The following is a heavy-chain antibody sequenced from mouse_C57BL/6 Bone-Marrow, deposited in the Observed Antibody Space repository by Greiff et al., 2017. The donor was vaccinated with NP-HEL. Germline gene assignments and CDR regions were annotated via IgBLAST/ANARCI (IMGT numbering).Heavy chain of an antibody. CDR3: ARLLRSWFAY. CDR1: GYTFTSYG. CDR2: IYPRSGNT. V-gene: IGHV1-81*01. Sequence: QVQLKESGAELARPGASVKLSCKASGYTFTSYGISWVKQRTGQGLEWIGEIYPRSGNTYYNEKFKGKATLTADKSSSTAYMELRSLTSEDSAVYFCARLLRSWFAYWGQGTLVTVSA. J-gene: IGHJ3*01. D-gene: IGHD1-1*01.